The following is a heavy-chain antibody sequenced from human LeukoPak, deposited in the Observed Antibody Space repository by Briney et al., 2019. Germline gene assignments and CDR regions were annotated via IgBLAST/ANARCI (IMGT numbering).Heavy chain of an antibody. CDR2: IYYSGST. J-gene: IGHJ6*02. V-gene: IGHV4-61*01. CDR1: GGSISSGSYY. D-gene: IGHD6-13*01. Sequence: PSQTLSLTCTVSGGSISSGSYYWSWIRQPPGKGREWIVYIYYSGSTNYNPSLKSRVTISVDTSKNQFSLKLSSVTAADTAVYYCARNNKADSKTSSWYWDYYYYGIDVWGQGTTVTVSS. CDR3: ARNNKADSKTSSWYWDYYYYGIDV.